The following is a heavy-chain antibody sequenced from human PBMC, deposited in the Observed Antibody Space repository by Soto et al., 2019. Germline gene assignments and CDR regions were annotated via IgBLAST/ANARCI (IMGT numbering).Heavy chain of an antibody. CDR1: GGTFSSYA. Sequence: QVQLVQSGAEVKKPGSSVKVSCKASGGTFSSYAISWVRQAPGQGLEWMGGVIPIFGTANYAQKVQGRVTITADESTSTAYMELSSLRSEDTAVYYCARPPGGRGYYYGMDVWGQGTPVTVSS. J-gene: IGHJ6*02. D-gene: IGHD2-15*01. V-gene: IGHV1-69*12. CDR3: ARPPGGRGYYYGMDV. CDR2: VIPIFGTA.